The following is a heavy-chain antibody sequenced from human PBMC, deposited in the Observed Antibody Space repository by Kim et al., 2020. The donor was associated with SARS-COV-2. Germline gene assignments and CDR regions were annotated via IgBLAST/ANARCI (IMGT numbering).Heavy chain of an antibody. Sequence: GGSLRLSCAASGFTFSNAWMSWVRQAPGKGLEWVGRIKSKTDGGTTDYAAPVKGRFTISRDDSKNTLYLQMNSLKTEDTAVYYCTTLSITIFEATHDAFDIWGQGTMVTVSS. CDR3: TTLSITIFEATHDAFDI. V-gene: IGHV3-15*01. CDR1: GFTFSNAW. D-gene: IGHD3-3*01. CDR2: IKSKTDGGTT. J-gene: IGHJ3*02.